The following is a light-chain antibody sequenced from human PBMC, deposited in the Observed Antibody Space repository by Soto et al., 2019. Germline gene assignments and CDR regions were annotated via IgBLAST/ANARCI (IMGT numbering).Light chain of an antibody. Sequence: DIPMTQSPSTLSASVGDRVTITCRASQSISSWLAWYQQKPGKAPKLLIYDASSLESGVPSRFSGSGSGTEFTLTISSLHPDDFATYYCQQYNSYSPVTFGQGTKVKSK. CDR1: QSISSW. CDR3: QQYNSYSPVT. CDR2: DAS. J-gene: IGKJ1*01. V-gene: IGKV1-5*01.